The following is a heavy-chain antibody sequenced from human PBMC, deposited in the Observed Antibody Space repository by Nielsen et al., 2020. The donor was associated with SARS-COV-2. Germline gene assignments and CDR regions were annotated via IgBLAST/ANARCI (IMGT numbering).Heavy chain of an antibody. V-gene: IGHV1-2*06. D-gene: IGHD5-18*01. J-gene: IGHJ4*02. Sequence: ASVKVSCKASGYTFTGYYMHWVRQAPGQGLEWMGRINPNSGGTNYAQKFQGRVTMTTDTSTSTAYMELRSLRSDDTAVYYCARETGYSYGHAEYFDYWGQGTLVTVSS. CDR2: INPNSGGT. CDR1: GYTFTGYY. CDR3: ARETGYSYGHAEYFDY.